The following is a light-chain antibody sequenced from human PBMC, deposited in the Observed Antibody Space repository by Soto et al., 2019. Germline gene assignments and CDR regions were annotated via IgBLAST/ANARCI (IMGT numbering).Light chain of an antibody. Sequence: EIVLTQSPGTLSLSPGERATLSCRASQSVSSSYLAWYQQKPGKAPRLLIYGGSSRATGIPDRFSGSVSGTDFTLTISRLEPEDFEVNYCQQNSSSLYTFGQGTKLEIK. J-gene: IGKJ2*01. CDR3: QQNSSSLYT. CDR1: QSVSSSY. CDR2: GGS. V-gene: IGKV3-20*01.